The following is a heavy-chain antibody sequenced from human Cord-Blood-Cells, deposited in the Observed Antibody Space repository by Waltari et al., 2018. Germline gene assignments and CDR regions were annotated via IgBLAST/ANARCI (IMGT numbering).Heavy chain of an antibody. CDR1: GFTFSSYG. CDR3: AKSRVGATDY. D-gene: IGHD1-26*01. V-gene: IGHV3-30*18. J-gene: IGHJ4*02. Sequence: QVQLVESGGGVVQPGRSLRPSCAASGFTFSSYGMHWVRQAPGKGLEWVAVISYDGSNKYYADSVKGRFTISRDNSKNTLYLQMNSLRAEDTAVYYCAKSRVGATDYWGQGTLVTVSS. CDR2: ISYDGSNK.